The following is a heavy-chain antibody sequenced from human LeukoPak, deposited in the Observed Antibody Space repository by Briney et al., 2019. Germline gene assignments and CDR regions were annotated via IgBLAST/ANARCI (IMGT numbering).Heavy chain of an antibody. D-gene: IGHD1-26*01. Sequence: SVKVSCKASGGTFSSYAISWVRQAPGQGLEWMGGIIPIFGTANYAQKFQGRVTITADESTSTAYMELSSLRSEDTAVYYCATSRLGSSYYYYYGMDVWGQGTTVTVSS. CDR1: GGTFSSYA. CDR2: IIPIFGTA. CDR3: ATSRLGSSYYYYYGMDV. V-gene: IGHV1-69*01. J-gene: IGHJ6*02.